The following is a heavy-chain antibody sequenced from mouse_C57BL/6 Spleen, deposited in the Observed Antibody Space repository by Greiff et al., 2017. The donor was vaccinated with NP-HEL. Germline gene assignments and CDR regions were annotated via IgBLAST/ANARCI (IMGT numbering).Heavy chain of an antibody. CDR2: IWSGGST. D-gene: IGHD2-5*01. Sequence: QVQLQQSGPGLVQPSQSLSITCTVSGFSLTSYGVHWVRQSPGKGLEWLGVIWSGGSTDYNAAFISRLSISKDNSKSQVFFKMNSLQAYDTAIYYCARNSNYWFAYWGQGTLVTVSA. CDR1: GFSLTSYG. CDR3: ARNSNYWFAY. J-gene: IGHJ3*01. V-gene: IGHV2-2*01.